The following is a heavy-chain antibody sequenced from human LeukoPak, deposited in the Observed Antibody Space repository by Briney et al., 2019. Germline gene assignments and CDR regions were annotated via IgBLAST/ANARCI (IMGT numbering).Heavy chain of an antibody. D-gene: IGHD2-8*01. CDR3: AKDSFSYNGVFDALDV. Sequence: PGGSLRLSCAASGFTFSDYAMTWVRQAPGKVLEWVSSTAPAHYADSVKGRFTISRDDSKNTLFLQMNSLRAEDTAIYYCAKDSFSYNGVFDALDVWGHGTMVTVSS. V-gene: IGHV3-23*01. CDR2: STAPA. J-gene: IGHJ3*01. CDR1: GFTFSDYA.